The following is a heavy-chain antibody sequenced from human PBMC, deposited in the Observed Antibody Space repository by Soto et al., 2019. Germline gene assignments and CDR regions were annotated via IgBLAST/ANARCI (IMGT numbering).Heavy chain of an antibody. J-gene: IGHJ6*02. CDR1: GFTFSSYA. CDR2: ISGSGGST. CDR3: AKARGYSYGYDSGYYYGMDV. V-gene: IGHV3-23*01. Sequence: PGGSLRLSCAASGFTFSSYAMSWVRQAPGKGLEWVSAISGSGGSTYYADSVKGRFTISRDNSKNTLYLQMNSLRAEDTAVYYCAKARGYSYGYDSGYYYGMDVWGQGTTVTSP. D-gene: IGHD5-18*01.